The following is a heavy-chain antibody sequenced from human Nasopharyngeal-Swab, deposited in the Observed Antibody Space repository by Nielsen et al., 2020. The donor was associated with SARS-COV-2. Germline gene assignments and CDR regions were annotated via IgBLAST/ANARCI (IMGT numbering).Heavy chain of an antibody. Sequence: SETLSLTCTVSGGSISSGGYYWSWIRQHPGKGLEWIGYIYYSGSTYYNPSLKSRVTISVDTSKNQFSLKLSSVTAADTAVYYCAREVSGYVNYYYMDVWGKGTTVTVSS. CDR1: GGSISSGGYY. CDR2: IYYSGST. J-gene: IGHJ6*03. V-gene: IGHV4-31*03. D-gene: IGHD5-12*01. CDR3: AREVSGYVNYYYMDV.